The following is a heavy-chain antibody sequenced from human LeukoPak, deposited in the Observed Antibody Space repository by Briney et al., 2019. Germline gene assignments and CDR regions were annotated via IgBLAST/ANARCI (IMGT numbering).Heavy chain of an antibody. Sequence: SETLSLTCTVSGGSISSYYWTWIRQPPGKGLEWIGYIYYSGSTHYNPSLKSRVTISVDTSKNQVSLKLRSVTAADTAVYYCARTTEGYAGGPGYSYYYYMDVWGKGTTVTISS. CDR1: GGSISSYY. J-gene: IGHJ6*03. CDR3: ARTTEGYAGGPGYSYYYYMDV. D-gene: IGHD5-12*01. CDR2: IYYSGST. V-gene: IGHV4-59*01.